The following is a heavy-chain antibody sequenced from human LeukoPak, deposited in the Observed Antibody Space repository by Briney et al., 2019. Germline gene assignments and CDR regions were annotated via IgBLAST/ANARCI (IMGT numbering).Heavy chain of an antibody. Sequence: GGSLRLSCAASGFTFSSYWMHWVRQAPGKGLVWVSRINSDGSRTTYADSVKGRFTISRDNAKNTLYLQMNSLRAEDTAVYYCARGYSSGYRVDYWGQGTLVTVSS. CDR2: INSDGSRT. V-gene: IGHV3-74*01. D-gene: IGHD3-22*01. CDR3: ARGYSSGYRVDY. CDR1: GFTFSSYW. J-gene: IGHJ4*02.